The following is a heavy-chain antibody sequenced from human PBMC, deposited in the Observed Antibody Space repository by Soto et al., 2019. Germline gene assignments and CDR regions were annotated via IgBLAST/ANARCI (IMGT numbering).Heavy chain of an antibody. CDR2: IYYSGST. Sequence: PSETLSLTCTVSGGSINSYYWSWIRQPPGKGLEWIGYIYYSGSTNYNPSLKSRVTISLDTSKNRFSLKLSSVTAADTAVYYCARGGGYDSSGPNDYWGQGILVTVSS. CDR1: GGSINSYY. J-gene: IGHJ4*02. D-gene: IGHD3-22*01. CDR3: ARGGGYDSSGPNDY. V-gene: IGHV4-59*01.